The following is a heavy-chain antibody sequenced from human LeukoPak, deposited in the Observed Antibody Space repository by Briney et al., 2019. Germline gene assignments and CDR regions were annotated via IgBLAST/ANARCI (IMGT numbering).Heavy chain of an antibody. CDR3: ARRSLREAYNRFDP. J-gene: IGHJ5*02. CDR1: GGSVATSSYY. Sequence: PSETLSLTCTVSGGSVATSSYYWGWIRQPPGKGLEWIGSMSHSGSAFYNPSLKSRVSISVDTSKNQFSLRVTSVTAADTALYYCARRSLREAYNRFDPWGQGTLVTVSS. CDR2: MSHSGSA. D-gene: IGHD3-10*01. V-gene: IGHV4-39*01.